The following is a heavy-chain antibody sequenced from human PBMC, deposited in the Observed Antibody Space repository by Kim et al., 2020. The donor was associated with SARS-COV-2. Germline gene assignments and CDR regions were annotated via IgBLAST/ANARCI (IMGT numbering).Heavy chain of an antibody. V-gene: IGHV4-34*01. J-gene: IGHJ4*02. CDR2: INHSGST. Sequence: SETLSLTCAVYGGSFSGYYWSWIRQPPGKGLEWIGEINHSGSTNYNPSLKSRVTISVDTSKNQFSLKLSSVTAADTAVYYCARPQWELRYFDYWGQGTL. CDR1: GGSFSGYY. CDR3: ARPQWELRYFDY. D-gene: IGHD1-26*01.